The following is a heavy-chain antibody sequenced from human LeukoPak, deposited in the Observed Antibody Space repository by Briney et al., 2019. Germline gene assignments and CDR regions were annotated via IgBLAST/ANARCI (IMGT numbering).Heavy chain of an antibody. J-gene: IGHJ4*02. CDR2: ISGSGGST. V-gene: IGHV3-23*01. D-gene: IGHD1-1*01. Sequence: GGSLRLSCAASGFTFSSYGMSWVRQAPGKGLEWVSAISGSGGSTYYADSVQGRFTISRDNSKNTLYLQMNSLRAEDTALYYSAKGYLYFDYWGQGTLVTVSS. CDR3: AKGYLYFDY. CDR1: GFTFSSYG.